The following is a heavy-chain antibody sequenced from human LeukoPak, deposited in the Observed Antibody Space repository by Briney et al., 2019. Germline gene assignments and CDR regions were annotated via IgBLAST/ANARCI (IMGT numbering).Heavy chain of an antibody. CDR1: GYDFTDRY. Sequence: ASVKVSCKASGYDFTDRYMHGVRQVHGQGLEWMGFIKPESGFTNYAERFQARVTMISDTSITTVYLELGSLGSGDTALYYCSTEDKYFQPTTCDDYWGQGTLVTVSS. CDR2: IKPESGFT. D-gene: IGHD3-9*01. J-gene: IGHJ4*02. CDR3: STEDKYFQPTTCDDY. V-gene: IGHV1-2*02.